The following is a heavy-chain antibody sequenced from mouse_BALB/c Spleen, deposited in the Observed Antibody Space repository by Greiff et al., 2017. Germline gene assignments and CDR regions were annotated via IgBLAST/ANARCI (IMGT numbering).Heavy chain of an antibody. V-gene: IGHV14-3*02. J-gene: IGHJ1*01. D-gene: IGHD1-1*01. CDR2: IDPANGNT. Sequence: DVKLQESGAELVKPGASVKLSCTASGFNIKDTYMHWVKQRPEQGLEWIGRIDPANGNTKYDPKFQGKATITADTSSNTAYLQLSSLTSEDTAVYYCASLYYGSSWGYFDVWGAGTTVTVSS. CDR1: GFNIKDTY. CDR3: ASLYYGSSWGYFDV.